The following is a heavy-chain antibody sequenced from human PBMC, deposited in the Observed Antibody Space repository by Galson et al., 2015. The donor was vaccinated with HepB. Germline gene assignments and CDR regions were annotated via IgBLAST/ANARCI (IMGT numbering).Heavy chain of an antibody. Sequence: SETLSLTCTVSGDSISTDYWTWIRQPPGKGLEWIGYMSYSGTTNYSPSLKSRVAISVEPSKSQVSLKVNSVTAADTAVYYCARRLATTMNQDTFDIWGQGTMVTVSS. CDR1: GDSISTDY. J-gene: IGHJ3*02. V-gene: IGHV4-59*08. D-gene: IGHD1-1*01. CDR3: ARRLATTMNQDTFDI. CDR2: MSYSGTT.